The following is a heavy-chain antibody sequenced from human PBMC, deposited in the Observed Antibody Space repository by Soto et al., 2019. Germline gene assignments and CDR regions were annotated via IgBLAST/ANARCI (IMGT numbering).Heavy chain of an antibody. J-gene: IGHJ4*02. CDR3: ARVGPSYGPDY. V-gene: IGHV3-21*01. Sequence: GGSLRLSCAASGFPFSSYSMNWVRQAPGKGLEWVSSISSNSSYIYYADSVKGRFTISRDNAKNSLYLQMNSLRAEDTAVYYCARVGPSYGPDYWGQGTLVTVSS. D-gene: IGHD5-18*01. CDR1: GFPFSSYS. CDR2: ISSNSSYI.